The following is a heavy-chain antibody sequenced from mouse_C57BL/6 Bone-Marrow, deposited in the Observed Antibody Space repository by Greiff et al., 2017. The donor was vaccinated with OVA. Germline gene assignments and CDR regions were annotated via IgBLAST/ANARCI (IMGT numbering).Heavy chain of an antibody. D-gene: IGHD2-3*01. CDR2: ILPGSGST. J-gene: IGHJ3*01. CDR1: GYTFTGYW. V-gene: IGHV1-9*01. Sequence: QVQLKQSGAELMKPGASVKLSCKATGYTFTGYWIEWVKQRPGHGLEWIGEILPGSGSTNYNEKFKGKATFTADTSSNTAYMQLSSLTTEDSAIYYCAREDYDGYYRFAYWGQGTLVTVSA. CDR3: AREDYDGYYRFAY.